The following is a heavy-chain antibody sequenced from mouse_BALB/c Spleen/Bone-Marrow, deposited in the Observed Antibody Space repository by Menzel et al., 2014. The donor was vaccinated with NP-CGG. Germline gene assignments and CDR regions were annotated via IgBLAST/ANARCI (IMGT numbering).Heavy chain of an antibody. V-gene: IGHV4-2*02. CDR2: INPGSSTI. Sequence: DVQLVESGGGLVQPGGSLNLSCAASGFDFSRYWMSWARQAPGKGQEWIGEINPGSSTINYTPSLKDKFIISRDNAKNTLYLQMSKVRSEDTALYYCARPAYYALDYWGQGTSVTVSS. CDR1: GFDFSRYW. CDR3: ARPAYYALDY. J-gene: IGHJ4*01.